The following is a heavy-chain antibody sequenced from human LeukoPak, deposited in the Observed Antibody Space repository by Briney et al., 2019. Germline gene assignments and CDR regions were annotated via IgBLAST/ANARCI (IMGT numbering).Heavy chain of an antibody. CDR3: ARVHYDTSGYPDTGLFDY. Sequence: GGSLRLSCAASGFTFSNYWMHWVRQAPGKGLEWVSYISSSGGTIYYADSVKGRFTISRDNAKNSLYLQMNSLRAEDTAVYYCARVHYDTSGYPDTGLFDYWGQGTLVTVSS. V-gene: IGHV3-48*04. D-gene: IGHD3-22*01. CDR1: GFTFSNYW. CDR2: ISSSGGTI. J-gene: IGHJ4*02.